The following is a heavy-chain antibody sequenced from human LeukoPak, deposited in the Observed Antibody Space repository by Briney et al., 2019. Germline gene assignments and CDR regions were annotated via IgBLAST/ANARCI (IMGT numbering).Heavy chain of an antibody. V-gene: IGHV4-59*01. Sequence: PSETLSLTCTVSGGSISSYYWSWIRQPPGKGLEWIGYIYCSGSTNYNPSLKSRVTISVDTSKNQFSLKLSSVTAADTAVYYCARDGGGTIFGVVTMGAFDIWGQGTMVTVSS. D-gene: IGHD3-3*01. CDR3: ARDGGGTIFGVVTMGAFDI. CDR1: GGSISSYY. J-gene: IGHJ3*02. CDR2: IYCSGST.